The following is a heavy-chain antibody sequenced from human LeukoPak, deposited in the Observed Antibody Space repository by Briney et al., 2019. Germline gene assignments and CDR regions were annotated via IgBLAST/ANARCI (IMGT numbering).Heavy chain of an antibody. CDR1: GFTFSGYG. D-gene: IGHD2-2*01. CDR2: ISSGSSFI. J-gene: IGHJ6*02. Sequence: PGGSLRLSCAASGFTFSGYGMNWVRQAPGKGLEWVSSISSGSSFIYYADSVKGRFTISRDNAKNSLYLQMNSLRAEDTAVYYCAGSYCSSTDCSPPYYYGMDVWGQGTTVTVSS. V-gene: IGHV3-21*04. CDR3: AGSYCSSTDCSPPYYYGMDV.